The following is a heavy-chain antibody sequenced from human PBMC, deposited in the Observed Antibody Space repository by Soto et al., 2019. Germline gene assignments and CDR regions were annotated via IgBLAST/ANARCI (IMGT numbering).Heavy chain of an antibody. CDR1: GFTFSSYA. V-gene: IGHV3-23*01. CDR3: AKATSATCTGSICYSFDY. J-gene: IGHJ4*02. Sequence: VQLLESGGGLVQPGGSLRLSCVASGFTFSSYAMSWFREAPGQRLEWVATSGGGRDTPWHADPVRGRFTVSIDSSRNTLSLQMNSLRPEDTALYYCAKATSATCTGSICYSFDYWGQGTLVTVSS. D-gene: IGHD2-21*01. CDR2: SGGGRDTP.